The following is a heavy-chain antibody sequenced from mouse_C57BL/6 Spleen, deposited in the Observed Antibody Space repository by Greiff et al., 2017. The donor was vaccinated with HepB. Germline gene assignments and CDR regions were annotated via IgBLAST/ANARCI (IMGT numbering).Heavy chain of an antibody. CDR1: GYTFTSYW. J-gene: IGHJ1*03. CDR3: ARKGGNYEDWYFDV. CDR2: IHPNSGST. D-gene: IGHD2-1*01. V-gene: IGHV1-64*01. Sequence: QVQLQQPGAELVKPGASVKLSCKASGYTFTSYWMHWVKQRPGQGLEWIGMIHPNSGSTNYNEKFKSKATLTVDKSSSTAYMQLSSLTSEDSAVYYCARKGGNYEDWYFDVWGTGTTVTVSS.